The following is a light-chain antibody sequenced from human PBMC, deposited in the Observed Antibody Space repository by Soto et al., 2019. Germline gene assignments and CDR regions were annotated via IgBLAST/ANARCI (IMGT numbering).Light chain of an antibody. CDR2: ATS. V-gene: IGKV1-27*01. CDR1: QGIAPY. Sequence: DVQMTQSPSSLSAFVGDRVTITCRASQGIAPYLAWFQQKPGKVPKLLIYATSTLQSGVPSRFSGSGSGTDFTLPINSLQAEDVGTYYCQKYNSAPLTFGGGTKVEIK. J-gene: IGKJ4*01. CDR3: QKYNSAPLT.